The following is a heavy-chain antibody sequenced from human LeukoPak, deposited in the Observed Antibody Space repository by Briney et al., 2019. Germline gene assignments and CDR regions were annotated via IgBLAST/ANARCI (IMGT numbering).Heavy chain of an antibody. CDR1: GGSISSSSYY. D-gene: IGHD3-10*01. J-gene: IGHJ5*02. CDR2: INHSGST. CDR3: ARLPMVRGETRGNWFDP. Sequence: PSETLSLTCTVSGGSISSSSYYWSWIRQPPGKGLEWIGEINHSGSTNYNPSLKSRVTISVDTSKNQFSLKLSSVTAADTAVYYCARLPMVRGETRGNWFDPWGQGTLVTVSS. V-gene: IGHV4-39*07.